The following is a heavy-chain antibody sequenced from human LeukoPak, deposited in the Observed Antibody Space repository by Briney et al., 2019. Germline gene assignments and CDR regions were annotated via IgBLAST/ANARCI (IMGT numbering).Heavy chain of an antibody. D-gene: IGHD3-16*01. CDR2: MKTDNDNR. CDR3: ARDNSGEVADISDAFDI. Sequence: RASVKVSCKASGYSFTDYGLGWVRQAPGQGLEWMGWMKTDNDNRNYAQKFQGRVSMTTDASTSTAYMELKNLKSDDTAVYYCARDNSGEVADISDAFDIWGQGTKVTVSS. CDR1: GYSFTDYG. J-gene: IGHJ3*02. V-gene: IGHV1-18*01.